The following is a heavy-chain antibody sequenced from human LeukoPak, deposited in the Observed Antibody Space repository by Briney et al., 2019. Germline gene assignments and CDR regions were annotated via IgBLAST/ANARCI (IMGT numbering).Heavy chain of an antibody. CDR3: ARYDVGWYYFDY. CDR1: VGSISSSNW. J-gene: IGHJ4*02. V-gene: IGHV4-4*02. Sequence: SETLSLTCVVSVGSISSSNWWSWVRQPPEKGLEWIEEIYHSGSTNYNPSRKSRDTISVDKSKNQLCLKLSYVTDADTAVYYCARYDVGWYYFDYWGQGTMVTVSS. D-gene: IGHD6-19*01. CDR2: IYHSGST.